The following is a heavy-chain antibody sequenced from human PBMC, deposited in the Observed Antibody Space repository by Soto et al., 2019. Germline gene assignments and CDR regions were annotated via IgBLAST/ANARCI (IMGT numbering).Heavy chain of an antibody. D-gene: IGHD3-10*01. CDR1: GFTFMGYA. V-gene: IGHV3-23*01. Sequence: EVQLLESGGGLVPPGGSLRLSCAASGFTFMGYAMSWVRQAPGKGLEWVSHISGSGGTTYYTDSVKGRFTISSDISQNTLYLQMNTLRDDDTAVYYCAQGGTMVRGVRSYYYGMDVWGQGTTVTVSS. J-gene: IGHJ6*02. CDR2: ISGSGGTT. CDR3: AQGGTMVRGVRSYYYGMDV.